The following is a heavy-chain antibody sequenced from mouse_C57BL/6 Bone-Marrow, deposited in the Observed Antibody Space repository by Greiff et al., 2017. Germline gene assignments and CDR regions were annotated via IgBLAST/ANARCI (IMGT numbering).Heavy chain of an antibody. CDR2: IDPSDSYT. J-gene: IGHJ3*01. D-gene: IGHD3-2*02. CDR1: GYTFTSYW. V-gene: IGHV1-50*01. Sequence: QVQLQQPGAELVKPGASVKLSCKASGYTFTSYWMQWVKQRPGQGLEWIGEIDPSDSYTNYNQKFKGKATLTVDTSSSTAYMQLSSLTSEDSAVYYCVTAQATAWFAYWGQGTLVTDSA. CDR3: VTAQATAWFAY.